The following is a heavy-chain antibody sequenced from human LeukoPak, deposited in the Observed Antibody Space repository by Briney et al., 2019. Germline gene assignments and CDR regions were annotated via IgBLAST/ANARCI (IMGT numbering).Heavy chain of an antibody. CDR1: GGTFSSYA. D-gene: IGHD2-15*01. J-gene: IGHJ3*02. V-gene: IGHV1-69*05. CDR3: ARLVEDAFDI. Sequence: SVKVSCKASGGTFSSYAISWVRQAPGQGLEWTGGIIPIFGTANYAQKFQGRVTITTDESTSTAYMELSSLRPEDTAVYYCARLVEDAFDIWGQGTMVTVSS. CDR2: IIPIFGTA.